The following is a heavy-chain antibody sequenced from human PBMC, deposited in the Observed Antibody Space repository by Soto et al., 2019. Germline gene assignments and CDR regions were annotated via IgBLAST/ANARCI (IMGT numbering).Heavy chain of an antibody. V-gene: IGHV1-69*02. CDR1: GGTFSSYT. CDR3: ASLSSGWPYYFDY. CDR2: IIPILGIA. D-gene: IGHD6-19*01. Sequence: ASVKVSCKASGGTFSSYTISWVRQAPGQGLEWMGRIIPILGIANYAQKFQGRVTITADKSTSTAYMELSSLRSEDTAVYYCASLSSGWPYYFDYWGQGTLVTVSS. J-gene: IGHJ4*02.